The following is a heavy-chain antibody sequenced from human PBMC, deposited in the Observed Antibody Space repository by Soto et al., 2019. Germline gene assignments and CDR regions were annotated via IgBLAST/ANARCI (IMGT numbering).Heavy chain of an antibody. V-gene: IGHV3-23*01. CDR2: ISSRGGST. CDR1: GFTFSSYA. D-gene: IGHD2-15*01. Sequence: GGSLRLSCAASGFTFSSYAMSWVRQAPGKGLEWVSVISSRGGSTYYADSVKGRFTISRDNSKNTLYLQMNSLRAEDTAVYYCAKDLTDPGYYWGQGTLVTVSS. J-gene: IGHJ4*02. CDR3: AKDLTDPGYY.